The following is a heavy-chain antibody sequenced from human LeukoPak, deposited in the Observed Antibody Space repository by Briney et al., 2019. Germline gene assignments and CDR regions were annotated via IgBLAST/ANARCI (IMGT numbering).Heavy chain of an antibody. D-gene: IGHD2-2*01. CDR3: ARLQSGYCSSTSCYDY. CDR1: GGSFSGYY. V-gene: IGHV4-34*01. CDR2: INHSGST. Sequence: SGTLSLTCAVYGGSFSGYYWSWIRQPPGKGLEWIGEINHSGSTNYNPSLKSRVTISVDTSKNQFSLKLSSVTAADTAVYYCARLQSGYCSSTSCYDYWGQGTLVTVSS. J-gene: IGHJ4*02.